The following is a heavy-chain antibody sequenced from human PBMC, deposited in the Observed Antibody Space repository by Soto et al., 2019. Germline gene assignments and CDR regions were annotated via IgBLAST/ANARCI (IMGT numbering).Heavy chain of an antibody. Sequence: KTSETLSLTCTVSSGSISNSAYYWGWIRQPPGKGLEWIGSIHYSGSTYYNTSLKSRVTISVDTSKNRFSLKLSSVTAADTAVYYCARRTRYSGSYHDFWGQGTLVTVSS. J-gene: IGHJ4*02. CDR1: SGSISNSAYY. D-gene: IGHD1-26*01. V-gene: IGHV4-39*01. CDR2: IHYSGST. CDR3: ARRTRYSGSYHDF.